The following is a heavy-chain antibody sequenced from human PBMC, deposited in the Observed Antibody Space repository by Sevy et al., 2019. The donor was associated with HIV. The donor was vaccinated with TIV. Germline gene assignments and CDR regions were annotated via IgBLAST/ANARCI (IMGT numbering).Heavy chain of an antibody. J-gene: IGHJ5*02. CDR2: ISYTGNT. Sequence: SETLSLTCTVSGGSISSGNYYWHWIRQPPGKGLEWIGYISYTGNTYYNPSHKSPVTISVDTSNNQFSLRLTSVTAADTAVYYCARDATEYTCSSVWFDPWGQGTLVTVSS. CDR1: GGSISSGNYY. CDR3: ARDATEYTCSSVWFDP. D-gene: IGHD6-6*01. V-gene: IGHV4-30-4*01.